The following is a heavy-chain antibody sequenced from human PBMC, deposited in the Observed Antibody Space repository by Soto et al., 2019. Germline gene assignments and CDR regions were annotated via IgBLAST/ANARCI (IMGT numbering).Heavy chain of an antibody. V-gene: IGHV4-31*03. D-gene: IGHD1-26*01. CDR2: IYYSGST. Sequence: QVQLQESGPGLVKPSQTLSLTCTVSGGSISSGGYYWSWIRQHPGKGLEWIGYIYYSGSTYYNPSHXRXVXLSVDTSKNQFSLKLSSVTAADTAVYYCAGIYSGSPGGTLRYWGQGTLVTVSS. J-gene: IGHJ4*02. CDR3: AGIYSGSPGGTLRY. CDR1: GGSISSGGYY.